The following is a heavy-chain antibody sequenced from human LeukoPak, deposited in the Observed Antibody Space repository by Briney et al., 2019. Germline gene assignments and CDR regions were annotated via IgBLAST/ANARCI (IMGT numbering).Heavy chain of an antibody. CDR3: ARHATTFDY. CDR2: IYYSGST. Sequence: SETLSLTCTVSGGSISSYYWSWIRQPPGKGLEWIGYIYYSGSTDYNPSLKSRVTISVETSKNQFSLRLSSVTAADTAVYYCARHATTFDYWGQGTLVTVSS. D-gene: IGHD1-14*01. CDR1: GGSISSYY. V-gene: IGHV4-59*08. J-gene: IGHJ4*02.